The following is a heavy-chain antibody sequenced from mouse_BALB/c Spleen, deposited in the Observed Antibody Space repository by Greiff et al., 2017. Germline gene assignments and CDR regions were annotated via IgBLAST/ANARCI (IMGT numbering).Heavy chain of an antibody. CDR2: ISSGSSTI. CDR3: ARSQLTGNAMDY. V-gene: IGHV5-17*02. CDR1: GFTFSSFG. J-gene: IGHJ4*01. D-gene: IGHD4-1*01. Sequence: EVKLVESGGGLVQPGGSRKLSCAASGFTFSSFGMHWVRQAPEKGLEWVAYISSGSSTIYYADTVKGRFTISRDNPKNTLFLQMTSLRSKDTAMYYCARSQLTGNAMDYWGQGTSVTVSS.